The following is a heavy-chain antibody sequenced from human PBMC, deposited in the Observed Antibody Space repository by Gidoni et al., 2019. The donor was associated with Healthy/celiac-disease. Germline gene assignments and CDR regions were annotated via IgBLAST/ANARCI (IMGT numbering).Heavy chain of an antibody. CDR2: ISGSGGNT. J-gene: IGHJ4*02. CDR3: AKANGGNFDY. CDR1: GFTFSSYA. Sequence: QLLESGGGSVQPGGSLRLSCAVSGFTFSSYAMSWVRQAPGKGLEWVSVISGSGGNTYYADSVKGRFTISRDNSKNTLYLHMNSLRAEDTAINYRAKANGGNFDYWGQGTLVTVSS. D-gene: IGHD3-16*01. V-gene: IGHV3-23*01.